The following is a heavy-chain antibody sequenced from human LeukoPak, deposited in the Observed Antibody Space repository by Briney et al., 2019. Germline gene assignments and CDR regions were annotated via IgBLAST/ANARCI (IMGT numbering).Heavy chain of an antibody. V-gene: IGHV1-2*02. CDR2: INPNSGDT. J-gene: IGHJ3*02. CDR3: AGHVDLDAFDI. D-gene: IGHD5-12*01. Sequence: ASVKVSCKASGYTFTGYYMHWVRQAPGQGLEWMGWINPNSGDTNYAQKFQGRVTMTRDTSISTAYMELSRLRSDDTAVYYCAGHVDLDAFDIWGQGTMVTVSS. CDR1: GYTFTGYY.